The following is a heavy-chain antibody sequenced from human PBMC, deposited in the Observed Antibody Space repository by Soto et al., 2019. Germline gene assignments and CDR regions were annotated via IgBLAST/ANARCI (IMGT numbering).Heavy chain of an antibody. CDR1: GYTFTSYA. V-gene: IGHV1-3*01. CDR3: ATTTVTTKNYYYYYMDV. CDR2: INAGNGNT. J-gene: IGHJ6*03. Sequence: ASVKVSCKASGYTFTSYAMHWVRQAPGQSLEWMGWINAGNGNTKYSQKFQGRVTITRDTSASTAYMELSSLRSEDTAVYYCATTTVTTKNYYYYYMDVWGKGTTVTVSS. D-gene: IGHD4-17*01.